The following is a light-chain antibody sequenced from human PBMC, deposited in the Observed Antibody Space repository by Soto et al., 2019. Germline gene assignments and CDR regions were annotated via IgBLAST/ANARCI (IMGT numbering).Light chain of an antibody. J-gene: IGLJ2*01. CDR3: LLYYGETVV. V-gene: IGLV2-11*01. CDR1: SSDVGGYNY. Sequence: QSALTQPRSVSGSPGQSVAISCAGTSSDVGGYNYVSWYQQHPGKAPKLMIYDVTKRPSGVPDRFSGSKSGNTASLTISGLQAEDEADYYCLLYYGETVVFGGGTKVTVL. CDR2: DVT.